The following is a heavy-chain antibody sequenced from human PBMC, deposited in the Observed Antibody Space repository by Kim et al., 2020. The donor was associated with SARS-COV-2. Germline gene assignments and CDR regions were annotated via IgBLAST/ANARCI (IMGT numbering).Heavy chain of an antibody. Sequence: AASVKGRFTITRDNSKNRMYLQVNSLGDEGTAVYYCAGVAFYYYYYGMDVWGQGTTVTVSS. J-gene: IGHJ6*02. V-gene: IGHV3-33*01. CDR3: AGVAFYYYYYGMDV.